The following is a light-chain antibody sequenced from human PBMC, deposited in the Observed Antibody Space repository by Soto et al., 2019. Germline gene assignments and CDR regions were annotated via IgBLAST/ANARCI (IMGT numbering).Light chain of an antibody. Sequence: EIVLMQSPGTLSLSPGERATLSCRASQRVSSSYLVWYQQQPCQAPRLLIYGASSRATGIPDRFSGSGSGSDFTLTISGLEPEDWAVDYYQQYGSSPLTLGRGTKVVIK. V-gene: IGKV3-20*01. CDR2: GAS. J-gene: IGKJ1*01. CDR1: QRVSSSY. CDR3: QQYGSSPLT.